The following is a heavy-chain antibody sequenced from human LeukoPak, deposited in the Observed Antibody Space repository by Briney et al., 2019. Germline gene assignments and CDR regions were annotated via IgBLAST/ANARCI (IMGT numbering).Heavy chain of an antibody. V-gene: IGHV3-66*01. CDR2: IYSGGST. CDR1: GFTVSSNY. CDR3: ARGSNYYDSSGYYRHLDF. J-gene: IGHJ4*01. D-gene: IGHD3-22*01. Sequence: GGSLRLSCAASGFTVSSNYMSWVRQAPGKGLEWVSVIYSGGSTYYADSVKGRFTISRDNSKNTLYLQMNSLRAEDTAVYYCARGSNYYDSSGYYRHLDFWGHGTLVIVSS.